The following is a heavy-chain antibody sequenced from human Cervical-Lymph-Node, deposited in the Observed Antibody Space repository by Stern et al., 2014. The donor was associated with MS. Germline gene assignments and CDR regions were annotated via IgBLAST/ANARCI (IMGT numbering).Heavy chain of an antibody. CDR1: GGSISSYY. V-gene: IGHV4-59*01. D-gene: IGHD2-15*01. J-gene: IGHJ6*02. Sequence: QVQLVESGPGLVKPSETLSLTCTVSGGSISSYYWSWIRQPPGKGLEWIGYIYYSGSTNYNPSLKSRVTISVDTSKNQFSLKLSSVTAADTAVYYCARDRGYCSGGSCYYYGMDVWGQGTTVTVSS. CDR2: IYYSGST. CDR3: ARDRGYCSGGSCYYYGMDV.